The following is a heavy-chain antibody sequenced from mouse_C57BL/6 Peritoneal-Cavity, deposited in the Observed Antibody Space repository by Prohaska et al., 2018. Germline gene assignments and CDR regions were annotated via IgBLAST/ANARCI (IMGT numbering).Heavy chain of an antibody. CDR1: GYTFTGYW. Sequence: KLSCNATGYTFTGYWIEWVKQRPGHGLEWIGEILPGSGSTNYNEKFKGKATFTADTSSNTAYMQHSRLTTEEYANYYRVRGTTVPDVDYWGQGTA. CDR3: VRGTTVPDVDY. CDR2: ILPGSGST. D-gene: IGHD1-1*01. J-gene: IGHJ2*01. V-gene: IGHV1-9*01.